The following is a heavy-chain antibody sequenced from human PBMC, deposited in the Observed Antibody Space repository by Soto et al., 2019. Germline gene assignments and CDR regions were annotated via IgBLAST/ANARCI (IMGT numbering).Heavy chain of an antibody. J-gene: IGHJ4*02. V-gene: IGHV3-23*01. D-gene: IGHD3-3*01. CDR1: GFTFSSYA. CDR2: ISGSGGST. Sequence: EVQLLESGGGLVQPGGSLRLSCAASGFTFSSYAMSWVRQAPGKGLEWVSAISGSGGSTYYADSVKGRFTISRDNSKNTLYLQMNSLRAEDTAVYYCAKSRITIFGVVSGFDYWGQGTLVTVSS. CDR3: AKSRITIFGVVSGFDY.